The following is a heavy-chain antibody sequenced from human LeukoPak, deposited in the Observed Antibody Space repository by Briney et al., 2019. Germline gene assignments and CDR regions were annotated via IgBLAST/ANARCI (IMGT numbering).Heavy chain of an antibody. J-gene: IGHJ4*02. CDR3: ARERTTGREFDY. CDR1: GGSISNYY. D-gene: IGHD4-11*01. Sequence: PSETLSLTCSVSGGSISNYYWSWSRQPPGKGLEWIGYIYYSGSTNYNPSLKSRVTISVDTSKNQFSLKLSSVTAADTAVYFCARERTTGREFDYWGQGTLVTVSS. CDR2: IYYSGST. V-gene: IGHV4-59*01.